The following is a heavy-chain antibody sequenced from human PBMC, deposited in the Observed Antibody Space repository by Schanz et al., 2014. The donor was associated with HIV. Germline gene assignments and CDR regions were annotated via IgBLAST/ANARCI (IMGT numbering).Heavy chain of an antibody. Sequence: EVQLLESGGGLVQPGGSLRLSCVVSGFTFSNSAMSWVRQAPGKGLEWVSVISASGASTFYADSVKGRFTISRDNSKNTLYLQMNSLRAEDTAVYYCAKELEQRLVSPRGYFGLDVWGQGTTVTVSS. D-gene: IGHD6-13*01. CDR2: ISASGAST. V-gene: IGHV3-23*01. J-gene: IGHJ6*02. CDR3: AKELEQRLVSPRGYFGLDV. CDR1: GFTFSNSA.